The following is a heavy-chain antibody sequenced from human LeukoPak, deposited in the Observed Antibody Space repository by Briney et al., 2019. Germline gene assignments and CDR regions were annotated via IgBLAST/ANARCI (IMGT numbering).Heavy chain of an antibody. D-gene: IGHD3-3*01. V-gene: IGHV3-7*01. J-gene: IGHJ3*02. CDR3: SKIRREKTECEERASDM. CDR2: IQEDVVEK. Sequence: GGSLRLSCVPSLFTPSSEWMTTVPQAPGKGLEWVANIQEDVVEKYYVYSVRGRFTISKHNAKNSLFLQMNHHRGEDTAIHYCSKIRREKTECEERASDMWRGGTMVTVSS. CDR1: LFTPSSEW.